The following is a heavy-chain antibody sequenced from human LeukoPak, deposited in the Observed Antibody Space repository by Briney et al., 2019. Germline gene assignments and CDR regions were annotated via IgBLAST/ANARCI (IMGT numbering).Heavy chain of an antibody. D-gene: IGHD5-24*01. J-gene: IGHJ4*01. V-gene: IGHV1-2*02. CDR1: GYTFTGYY. Sequence: ASVKVSCKASGYTFTGYYMHWVRQPPGQGLEWMGWINPNSGGTNYAQKFQGRVTMTRDTSISTAYMELSRLRPDDTAVYYCARDRGRDGYIFDYWGHGTLVTVSS. CDR3: ARDRGRDGYIFDY. CDR2: INPNSGGT.